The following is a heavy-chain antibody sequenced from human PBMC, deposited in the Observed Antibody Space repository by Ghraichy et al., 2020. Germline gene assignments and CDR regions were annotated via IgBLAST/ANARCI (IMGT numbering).Heavy chain of an antibody. J-gene: IGHJ4*02. Sequence: SETLSLTCTVSGGSISSYYWSWIRQPPGKGLEWIGYIYYSGSTNYNPSLKSRVTISVDTSKNQFSLKPSSVTAADTAVYYCARDSGYDPAGFDYWGQGTLVTVSS. CDR3: ARDSGYDPAGFDY. CDR1: GGSISSYY. D-gene: IGHD5-12*01. CDR2: IYYSGST. V-gene: IGHV4-59*01.